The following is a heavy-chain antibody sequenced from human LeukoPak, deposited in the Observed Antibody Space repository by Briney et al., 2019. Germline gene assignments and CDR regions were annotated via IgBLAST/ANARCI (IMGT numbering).Heavy chain of an antibody. D-gene: IGHD3-22*01. CDR3: ARDEGIVVVTSWVY. J-gene: IGHJ4*02. V-gene: IGHV1-2*02. Sequence: ASVKVSCKASGYTFTCYYMHWVRQAPGQGLEWMGWINPNSGGTNYAQRFQGRVTMTRDTSISTAYMELSRLRSDDTAVYYCARDEGIVVVTSWVYWGQGTLVTVSS. CDR2: INPNSGGT. CDR1: GYTFTCYY.